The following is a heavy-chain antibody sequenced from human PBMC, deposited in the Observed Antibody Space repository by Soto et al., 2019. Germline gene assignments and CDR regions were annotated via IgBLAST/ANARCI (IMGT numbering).Heavy chain of an antibody. J-gene: IGHJ4*02. D-gene: IGHD6-25*01. V-gene: IGHV1-69*13. CDR1: GGTFSSYA. CDR3: AGAGSGRRYYFDY. CDR2: IIPIFGTA. Sequence: SVKVSCKASGGTFSSYAISWVRQAPGQGLEWMGGIIPIFGTANYAQKFQGRVTITADESTSTAYMELSSLRSEDTAVYYCAGAGSGRRYYFDYSGQGTVDIGSA.